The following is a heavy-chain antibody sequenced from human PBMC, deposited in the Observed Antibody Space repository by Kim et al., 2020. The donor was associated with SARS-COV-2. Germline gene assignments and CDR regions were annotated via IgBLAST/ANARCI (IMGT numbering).Heavy chain of an antibody. V-gene: IGHV3-53*01. CDR2: IYRDSKP. J-gene: IGHJ6*02. D-gene: IGHD5-18*01. Sequence: CAAVIYRDSKPSYTNSVKGRVTVARDTSNNTLSLQMSRLRSGDTTIYYCVRARQRTAGYPCFYSGMDVWGQGTTVTVSS. CDR3: VRARQRTAGYPCFYSGMDV.